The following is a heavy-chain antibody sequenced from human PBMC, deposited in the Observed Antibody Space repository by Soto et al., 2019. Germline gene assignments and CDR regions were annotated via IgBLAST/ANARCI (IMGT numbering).Heavy chain of an antibody. CDR3: ARVVGYGFDI. Sequence: QVQLVESGGGVVQPGRSLRLSCAASGFTFSSYGMHWVRQAPGKGLEWGAVLGYDGSNKYYADSVKGRFTISRDKYKNTLYLQMSSLRAEDTAVYYCARVVGYGFDIWGQGKMVTVSS. D-gene: IGHD6-25*01. CDR1: GFTFSSYG. CDR2: LGYDGSNK. J-gene: IGHJ3*02. V-gene: IGHV3-33*01.